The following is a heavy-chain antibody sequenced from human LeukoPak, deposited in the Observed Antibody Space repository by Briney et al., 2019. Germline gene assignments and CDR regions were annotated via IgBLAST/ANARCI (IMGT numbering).Heavy chain of an antibody. J-gene: IGHJ6*03. Sequence: GGSLRLSCAASGFTFSDYYMSSIRQAPGKGLEGVSYISSSGSTIYYADSVKGRFTISRDNAKNSLYLQMSSLRAEDTAVYYCARSTGSRYYYMDVWGKGTTVTVSS. CDR1: GFTFSDYY. D-gene: IGHD1-14*01. CDR2: ISSSGSTI. V-gene: IGHV3-11*01. CDR3: ARSTGSRYYYMDV.